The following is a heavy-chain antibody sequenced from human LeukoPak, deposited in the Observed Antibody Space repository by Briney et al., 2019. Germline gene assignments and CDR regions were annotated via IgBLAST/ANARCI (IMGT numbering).Heavy chain of an antibody. V-gene: IGHV3-7*01. CDR1: GFTFSSYW. CDR2: IKQDGSEK. J-gene: IGHJ4*02. CDR3: ARRYYDYVWGSYQFDY. Sequence: GGSLRLSCAASGFTFSSYWMSWVRQAPGKGLEWVANIKQDGSEKYYVDSVKGRFTTSRDSAKNSLYLQMNSLRAEDTAVYYCARRYYDYVWGSYQFDYWGQGTLVTVSS. D-gene: IGHD3-16*02.